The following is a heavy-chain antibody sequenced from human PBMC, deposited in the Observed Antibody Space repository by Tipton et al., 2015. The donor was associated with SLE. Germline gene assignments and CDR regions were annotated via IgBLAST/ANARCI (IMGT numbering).Heavy chain of an antibody. V-gene: IGHV4-39*01. D-gene: IGHD3-3*01. Sequence: TLSLTCTVSGGSLSSSSYYWGWIRQPPGKGLEWIGSIYYSGSTYYNPSLQSRVTISVDTSKNQFSLKLSSVTAADTAVYYCARTSTYYDFWSGSYYYYYYMDVWGKGTTVTVS. CDR3: ARTSTYYDFWSGSYYYYYYMDV. J-gene: IGHJ6*03. CDR2: IYYSGST. CDR1: GGSLSSSSYY.